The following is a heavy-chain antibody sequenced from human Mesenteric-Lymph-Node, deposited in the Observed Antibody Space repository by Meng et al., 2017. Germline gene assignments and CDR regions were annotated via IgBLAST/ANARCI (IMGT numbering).Heavy chain of an antibody. V-gene: IGHV4-30-4*01. D-gene: IGHD5-12*01. CDR3: AKDSGYAGIDI. Sequence: QVQLQESGPGLVKPSQTLSLTFTVSGGSNSSGSYYWRWIRQPPGKALEWIGYIYYSGSTDFNPSLKSRVTRTVDTTKNKFSLKLSTVTATDTAVYYCAKDSGYAGIDIWGQGTMVTVSS. J-gene: IGHJ3*02. CDR2: IYYSGST. CDR1: GGSNSSGSYY.